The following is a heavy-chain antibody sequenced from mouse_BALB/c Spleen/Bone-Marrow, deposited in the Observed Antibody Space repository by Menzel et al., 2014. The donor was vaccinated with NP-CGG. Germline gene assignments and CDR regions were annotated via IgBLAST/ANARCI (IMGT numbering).Heavy chain of an antibody. V-gene: IGHV1-69*02. CDR1: GYTFTNFW. J-gene: IGHJ4*01. CDR3: TRWLPYAMDY. Sequence: QVQLQQPGAELVRPEASVKLSCKASGYTFTNFWINWVKQRPGQGLEWIGNIYPSDSYTNYNQKFKDKATLTVDKSSSTAYMQLSSPTSEDSAVYYCTRWLPYAMDYWGQGTSVPVSS. D-gene: IGHD2-2*01. CDR2: IYPSDSYT.